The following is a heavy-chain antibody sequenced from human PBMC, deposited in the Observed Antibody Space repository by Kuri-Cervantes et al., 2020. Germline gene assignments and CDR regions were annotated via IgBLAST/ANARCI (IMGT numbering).Heavy chain of an antibody. Sequence: GESLKISCPASGFTFSTYWMSWVRQAPGKGLEWAANIKGDGRQKYYADSVKGRFTISRDNSKNTLYLQMNSLRAEDTAVYYCAKDVDYYDSISIYWGQGTLVTVSS. CDR3: AKDVDYYDSISIY. J-gene: IGHJ4*02. CDR2: IKGDGRQK. CDR1: GFTFSTYW. D-gene: IGHD3-22*01. V-gene: IGHV3-7*01.